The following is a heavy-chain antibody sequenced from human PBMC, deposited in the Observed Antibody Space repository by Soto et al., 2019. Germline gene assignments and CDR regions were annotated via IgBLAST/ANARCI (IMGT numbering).Heavy chain of an antibody. J-gene: IGHJ4*02. CDR3: AREDRAAAAGTTFDY. Sequence: QVQLVQSGAEVKKPGSSVKVSCKASGGTFSSYAISWVRQAPGQGLEWMGGIIPIFGTANYAQKFQGRVTLTADEATSTAYRELSSLRSEDTAVYYCAREDRAAAAGTTFDYWGQGTLVTVSS. CDR1: GGTFSSYA. V-gene: IGHV1-69*12. D-gene: IGHD6-13*01. CDR2: IIPIFGTA.